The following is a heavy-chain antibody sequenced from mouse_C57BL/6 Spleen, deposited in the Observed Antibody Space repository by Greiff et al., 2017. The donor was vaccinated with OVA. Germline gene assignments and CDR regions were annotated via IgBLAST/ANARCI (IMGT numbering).Heavy chain of an antibody. D-gene: IGHD2-1*01. V-gene: IGHV3-6*01. CDR2: ISYDGSN. J-gene: IGHJ4*01. Sequence: EVKLMESGPGLVKPSQSLSLTCSVTGYSITSGYYWNWIRQFPGNKLEWMGYISYDGSNNYNPSLKNRISITRDTSKNQFFLKLNSVTTEDTATYYCARGRIYYGNYEAMDYWGQGTSVTVSS. CDR1: GYSITSGYY. CDR3: ARGRIYYGNYEAMDY.